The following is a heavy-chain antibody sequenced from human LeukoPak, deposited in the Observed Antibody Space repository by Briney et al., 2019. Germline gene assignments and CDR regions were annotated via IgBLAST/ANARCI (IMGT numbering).Heavy chain of an antibody. CDR2: IYHSGST. CDR1: GGSISSGGYS. CDR3: ARVRFEWFDP. V-gene: IGHV4-30-2*01. Sequence: SETLSLTCAVSGGSISSGGYSWSWIRQPPGKGLEWIGYIYHSGSTYYNPSLKSRVTISVDRSKNQFSLKLSSVTAADTAVYYCARVRFEWFDPWGQGTLLTVSS. J-gene: IGHJ5*02. D-gene: IGHD3-10*01.